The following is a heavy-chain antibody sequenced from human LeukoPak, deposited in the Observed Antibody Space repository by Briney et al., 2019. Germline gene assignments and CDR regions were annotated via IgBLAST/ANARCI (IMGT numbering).Heavy chain of an antibody. CDR2: INHSGST. Sequence: SETLSLTCAVYGGSFSGYYWSWIRQPPGKGLEWIGEINHSGSTNYNPSLKSRVTISVDTSKNQFSLKLSSVTAADTAVYYCARSHSESSGWYDYWGQGTLVTASS. J-gene: IGHJ4*02. V-gene: IGHV4-34*01. CDR1: GGSFSGYY. CDR3: ARSHSESSGWYDY. D-gene: IGHD6-19*01.